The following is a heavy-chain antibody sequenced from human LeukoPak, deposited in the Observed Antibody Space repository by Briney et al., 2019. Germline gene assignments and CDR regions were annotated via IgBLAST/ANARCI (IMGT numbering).Heavy chain of an antibody. V-gene: IGHV1-2*02. Sequence: ASVKVSCKASGYTFTGYYMHWVRQAPGQGLEWMGWINPNSGGTNYAQKFQGRVTMTRDTSTSTAYMELSRLRSDDTAVYYCARDKTHYYDSSDAFDIWGQGTMVTVSS. J-gene: IGHJ3*02. D-gene: IGHD3-22*01. CDR3: ARDKTHYYDSSDAFDI. CDR2: INPNSGGT. CDR1: GYTFTGYY.